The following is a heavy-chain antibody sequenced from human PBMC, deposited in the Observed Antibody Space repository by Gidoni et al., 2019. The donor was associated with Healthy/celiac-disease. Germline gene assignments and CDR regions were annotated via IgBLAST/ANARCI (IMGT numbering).Heavy chain of an antibody. CDR2: ISAYNGNT. CDR3: ARLGLLTIFGVVIKQDYYYMDV. Sequence: QAQLVQSGAEVKKPGDAGKVSCKASGYTCTSYGIRRVRQAPGQGLEWMGWISAYNGNTNSAQKLPGRVTMTTDPSTSTAYMVLRSLSSDATAVYYCARLGLLTIFGVVIKQDYYYMDVWGKGTTVTVSS. J-gene: IGHJ6*03. D-gene: IGHD3-3*01. V-gene: IGHV1-18*01. CDR1: GYTCTSYG.